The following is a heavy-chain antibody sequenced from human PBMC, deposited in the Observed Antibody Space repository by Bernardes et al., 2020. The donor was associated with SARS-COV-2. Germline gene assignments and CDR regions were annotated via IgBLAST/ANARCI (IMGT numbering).Heavy chain of an antibody. V-gene: IGHV2-5*05. D-gene: IGHD2-8*01. CDR2: IYWDDDK. CDR3: AHRPRNGGPFDY. Sequence: SGPTLVKPTQTLTLTCTFSGFSLSTSGVGVGWIRQPPGKALEWLGIIYWDDDKRYGPSLKSRLTITKDTSKNQVVLTMTNMDPVDTATYYCAHRPRNGGPFDYWGQGTLVTVSS. J-gene: IGHJ4*02. CDR1: GFSLSTSGVG.